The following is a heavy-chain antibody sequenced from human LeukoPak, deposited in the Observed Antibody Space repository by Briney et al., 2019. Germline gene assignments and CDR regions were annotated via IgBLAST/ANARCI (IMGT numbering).Heavy chain of an antibody. CDR1: GFTFSSYE. CDR2: ISSSGSTI. D-gene: IGHD3-3*02. Sequence: PGGSLRLSCAASGFTFSSYEMNWVRQAPGKGLEWVSYISSSGSTIYYADSVKGRFTISRDNSKNTLYLQMNSLRAEDTAVYYCARSFSQQASINWGQGPLVTVSS. CDR3: ARSFSQQASIN. V-gene: IGHV3-48*03. J-gene: IGHJ4*02.